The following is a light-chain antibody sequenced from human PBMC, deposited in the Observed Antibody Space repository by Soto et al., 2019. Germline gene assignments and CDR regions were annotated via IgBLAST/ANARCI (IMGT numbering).Light chain of an antibody. CDR3: QQYDSYTS. J-gene: IGKJ2*01. V-gene: IGKV1-5*03. CDR2: KAS. CDR1: QSISSW. Sequence: DVQMTQSPSTLSASVGDRVTITCRASQSISSWLAWYQQKPGKAPKLLIYKASTLESGVPSRFSGSGSGTEFALTIISLQPDDSASYYCQQYDSYTSFGQGTKLEIK.